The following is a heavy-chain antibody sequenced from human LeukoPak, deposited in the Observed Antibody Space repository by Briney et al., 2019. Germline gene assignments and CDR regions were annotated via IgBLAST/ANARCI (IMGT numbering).Heavy chain of an antibody. CDR2: IRYDGSIK. Sequence: PGGSLRLSCAASGFTFSSYGMNWVRQAPGKGLEWVAFIRYDGSIKYSADSVKGRFTISRDNSKNTLFLQMNSLRAEDTAVYYCAKDGGWMDPSVLYWYFDLWGRGTLVTVSS. CDR1: GFTFSSYG. J-gene: IGHJ2*01. CDR3: AKDGGWMDPSVLYWYFDL. D-gene: IGHD3-16*01. V-gene: IGHV3-30*02.